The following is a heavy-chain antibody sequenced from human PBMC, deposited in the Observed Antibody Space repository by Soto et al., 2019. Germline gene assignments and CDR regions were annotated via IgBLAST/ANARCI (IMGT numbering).Heavy chain of an antibody. J-gene: IGHJ4*03. D-gene: IGHD6-13*01. CDR1: GFIFSSDW. V-gene: IGHV3-7*03. CDR3: ARGLQQLDC. Sequence: PGGSLGLSCAASGFIFSSDWMTWVRQAPGKGLDSLPQIHTAGTDQYYVDSVKGRFTISRDNAEKSLYLQMNSLRAEDTAVYYCARGLQQLDCWGQGTPVTVSS. CDR2: IHTAGTDQ.